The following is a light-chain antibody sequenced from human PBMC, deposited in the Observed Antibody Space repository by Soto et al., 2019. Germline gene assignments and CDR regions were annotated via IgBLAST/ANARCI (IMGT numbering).Light chain of an antibody. Sequence: QSVLTQPPSVSGAPGQRVTISCTGSSSNIGAGYDVHWYQQLPGTAPKLLIYGNSNRPSGVPDRFSGSKSGTSASLAFTGLLAEDEADYYCQSYDSSLSGSVFGGGTKVTVL. CDR2: GNS. CDR3: QSYDSSLSGSV. V-gene: IGLV1-40*01. CDR1: SSNIGAGYD. J-gene: IGLJ2*01.